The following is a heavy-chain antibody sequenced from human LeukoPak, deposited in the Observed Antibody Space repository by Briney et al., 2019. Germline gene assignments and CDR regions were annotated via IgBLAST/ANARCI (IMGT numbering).Heavy chain of an antibody. V-gene: IGHV3-30*04. CDR1: GFTFDDYA. J-gene: IGHJ6*02. D-gene: IGHD3-10*01. CDR2: ISYDRSNK. Sequence: GRSLRLSCAASGFTFDDYAMHWVRQAPGKGLEWVAVISYDRSNKYYADSVRGRFTISRDNSKNTLYLQMNSLRAEDTAVYYCARDRGRFYGSGSSRRSYYGMDVWGQGTTVTVSS. CDR3: ARDRGRFYGSGSSRRSYYGMDV.